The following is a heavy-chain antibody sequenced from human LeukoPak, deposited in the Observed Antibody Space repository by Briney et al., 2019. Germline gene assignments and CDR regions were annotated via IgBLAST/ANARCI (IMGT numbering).Heavy chain of an antibody. CDR1: GFTFSNAW. Sequence: IPGGSLRLSCAASGFTFSNAWMSWVRQAPGMGLEWVGRIKSKTDGGTTDYAAPVKGRFTISRDDSKNTLYLQMNSLKTEDTAVYYCTRRYDSSRSFDYWGQGTLVTVSS. J-gene: IGHJ4*02. CDR3: TRRYDSSRSFDY. CDR2: IKSKTDGGTT. V-gene: IGHV3-15*01. D-gene: IGHD3-22*01.